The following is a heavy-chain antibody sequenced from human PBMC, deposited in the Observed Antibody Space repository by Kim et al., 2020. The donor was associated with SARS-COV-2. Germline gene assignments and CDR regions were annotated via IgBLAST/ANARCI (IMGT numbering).Heavy chain of an antibody. Sequence: GGSLRLSCAASGFTFSSYSMNWVRQAPGKGLGWVSSISRSSIYIYYADSVKGRFTISRDNAKNSLYLQMNSLRAEDTAVYYCASPRNYYDSSGYVFDYWGQGTLVTVSS. J-gene: IGHJ4*02. CDR1: GFTFSSYS. CDR2: ISRSSIYI. V-gene: IGHV3-21*01. D-gene: IGHD3-22*01. CDR3: ASPRNYYDSSGYVFDY.